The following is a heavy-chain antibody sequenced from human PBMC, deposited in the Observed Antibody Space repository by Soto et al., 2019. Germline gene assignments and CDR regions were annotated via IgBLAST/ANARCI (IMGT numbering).Heavy chain of an antibody. Sequence: GGSLRLSCTVSGFAFNNYVINWVRQAPGKGLEWVSSISKSGYTYYSDSVKGRFAISRDNAKSSVSLQMNTLRVEDTAVYYCAREDSIIIPAVSDFWGQGTLVTVSS. CDR2: ISKSGYT. V-gene: IGHV3-21*01. CDR3: AREDSIIIPAVSDF. D-gene: IGHD2-2*01. J-gene: IGHJ4*02. CDR1: GFAFNNYV.